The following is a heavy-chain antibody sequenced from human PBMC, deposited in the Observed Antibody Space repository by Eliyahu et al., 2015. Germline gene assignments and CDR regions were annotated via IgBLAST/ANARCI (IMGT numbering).Heavy chain of an antibody. CDR1: GFSFITYA. CDR2: IDKSGDYT. V-gene: IGHV3-23*01. CDR3: AKKDPGSHPFQH. J-gene: IGHJ1*01. Sequence: EVQLLESGGGLVQPGGSLRLSCAASGFSFITYAMSWVRQAPGKGLGWVSGIDKSGDYTTYAESVKGRFTISRDNSKNALYLQMDSLRAEDTAVYYCAKKDPGSHPFQHWGQGTLVTVSS. D-gene: IGHD3-10*01.